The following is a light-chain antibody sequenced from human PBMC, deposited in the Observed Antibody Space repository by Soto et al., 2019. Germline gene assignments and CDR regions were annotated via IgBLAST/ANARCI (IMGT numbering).Light chain of an antibody. Sequence: EVLMTQSPDTLYVSPGERVTLSCRASQSVSDNLAWYQQKPGQGPRLLVYRASTRTLGIPARFSGSESGTEFTLTISSLQSEDFAVYYCQHYNTWRWTFGQGTKVDNK. J-gene: IGKJ1*01. V-gene: IGKV3-15*01. CDR1: QSVSDN. CDR2: RAS. CDR3: QHYNTWRWT.